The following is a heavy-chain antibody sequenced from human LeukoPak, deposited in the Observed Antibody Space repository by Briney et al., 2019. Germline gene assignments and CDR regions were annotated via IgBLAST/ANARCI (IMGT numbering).Heavy chain of an antibody. D-gene: IGHD3-3*01. CDR3: AREGAEHYDFWSGYYSWFDP. Sequence: ASVKVSCKASGYTFTSYAINWVRQAPGQGLEWMGWINTNTGNPTYAQGFTGRFVFSLDTSVSTAYLQISSLKAEDTAVYYCAREGAEHYDFWSGYYSWFDPWGQGTLVTVSS. CDR1: GYTFTSYA. J-gene: IGHJ5*02. V-gene: IGHV7-4-1*02. CDR2: INTNTGNP.